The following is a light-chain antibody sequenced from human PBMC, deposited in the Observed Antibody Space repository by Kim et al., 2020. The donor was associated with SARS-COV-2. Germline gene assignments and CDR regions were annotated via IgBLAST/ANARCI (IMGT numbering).Light chain of an antibody. V-gene: IGKV3-15*01. CDR1: QSVSSN. CDR2: GAS. CDR3: QQYSNWWT. J-gene: IGKJ1*01. Sequence: VMTPSPATLSGSPGERATLSCRASQSVSSNLAWYQQKPGQAPRLLIYGASTRATGIPVRFSGSGSGTEFTLTISSLQSEDFALYYCQQYSNWWTFGQGTKVDIK.